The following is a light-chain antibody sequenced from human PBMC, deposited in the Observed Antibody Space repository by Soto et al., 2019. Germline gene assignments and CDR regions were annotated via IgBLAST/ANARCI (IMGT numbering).Light chain of an antibody. V-gene: IGKV3-20*01. J-gene: IGKJ3*01. CDR1: QSISSSF. CDR3: QQYGSSPFT. CDR2: GVS. Sequence: EIVLTQSPGTLSLSPGERATLSCRASQSISSSFLAWYQQRPGQAPRLLIHGVSSKAAGITDRFSGSGSGTDFTLTINRLETEDFALYFCQQYGSSPFTFGPGSQLEI.